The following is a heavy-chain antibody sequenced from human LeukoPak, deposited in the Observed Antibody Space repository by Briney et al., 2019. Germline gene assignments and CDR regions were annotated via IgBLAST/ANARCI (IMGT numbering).Heavy chain of an antibody. CDR3: ATVGDYMSD. CDR2: FDPEDGET. Sequence: ASVKVSCKVSGYTLTELSMQWVRHAPGNGLEWMGGFDPEDGETIYAQKFQGRVTMTEDTSTDTDYMELSSLRSEDTAVYYCATVGDYMSDWGQGTLVTVSS. V-gene: IGHV1-24*01. J-gene: IGHJ4*02. D-gene: IGHD4-17*01. CDR1: GYTLTELS.